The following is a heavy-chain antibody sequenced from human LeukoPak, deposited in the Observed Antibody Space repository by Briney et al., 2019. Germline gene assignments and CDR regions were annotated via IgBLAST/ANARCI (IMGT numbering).Heavy chain of an antibody. J-gene: IGHJ4*02. CDR2: ISYDGSNG. Sequence: GGSLRLSCAASRFTFSNYDLHWVRQAPGKGLEWVAVISYDGSNGYYADSVKGRFTISRDNSRNTLYLQMNSLRAEDTAVYYCAKAVDSGFITMVLGAMNGLDYWGQGTLVTVSS. D-gene: IGHD3-10*01. CDR1: RFTFSNYD. CDR3: AKAVDSGFITMVLGAMNGLDY. V-gene: IGHV3-30*18.